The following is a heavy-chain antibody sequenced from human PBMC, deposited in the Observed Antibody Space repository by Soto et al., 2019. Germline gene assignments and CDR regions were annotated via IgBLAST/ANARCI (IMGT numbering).Heavy chain of an antibody. CDR3: ARVCDIWTGYSPEYYFDY. CDR1: GGSISSGGYY. Sequence: NPSETLSLTCTVSGGSISSGGYYWSWIRQHPGKGLEWIGYIYYSGGSYYKPSLMSRVTISVDTSKNQFSLKLSSVTAADTAVYYCARVCDIWTGYSPEYYFDYLCQGTLVTVSS. D-gene: IGHD3-9*01. J-gene: IGHJ4*02. V-gene: IGHV4-31*03. CDR2: IYYSGGS.